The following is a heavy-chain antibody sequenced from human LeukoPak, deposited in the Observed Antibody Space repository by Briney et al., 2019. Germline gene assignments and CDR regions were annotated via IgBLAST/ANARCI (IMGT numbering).Heavy chain of an antibody. D-gene: IGHD5-12*01. CDR3: ASRGSGYDSDDY. V-gene: IGHV4-39*07. CDR1: GGSISSSSYY. CDR2: IYYSGST. J-gene: IGHJ4*02. Sequence: SETLSLTCTVSGGSISSSSYYWGWIRQPPGKGLEWIGSIYYSGSTYYNPSLKSRVTISVDTSKNQFSLKLSSVTAADTAVYYCASRGSGYDSDDYWGQGTLVTVSS.